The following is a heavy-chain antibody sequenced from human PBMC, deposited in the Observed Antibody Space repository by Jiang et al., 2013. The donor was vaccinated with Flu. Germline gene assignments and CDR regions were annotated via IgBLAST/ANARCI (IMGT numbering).Heavy chain of an antibody. J-gene: IGHJ6*02. Sequence: QLVESGGGLVQPGRSLRLSCAASGFTFDDYAMHWVRQAPGKGLEWVSGISWNSGSIGYADSVKGRFTISRDNAKNSLYLQMNSLRAEDTALYYCAKDRGYSYGSYGMDVWGQGTTVTVSS. V-gene: IGHV3-9*01. CDR1: GFTFDDYA. CDR3: AKDRGYSYGSYGMDV. CDR2: ISWNSGSI. D-gene: IGHD5-18*01.